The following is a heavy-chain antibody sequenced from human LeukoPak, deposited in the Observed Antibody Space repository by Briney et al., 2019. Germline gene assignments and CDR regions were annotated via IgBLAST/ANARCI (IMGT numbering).Heavy chain of an antibody. CDR2: IYFGGNT. Sequence: SETLSLTCAVYGGSFSGYYWSWIRQPPGKGLEWIGSIYFGGNTYYNPSLKSRVTISVDTSKNQFSLNLRSVTAADTAVYYCARLVEIRGVIDYWGQGTLVTVSS. CDR3: ARLVEIRGVIDY. V-gene: IGHV4-34*01. J-gene: IGHJ4*02. D-gene: IGHD3-10*01. CDR1: GGSFSGYY.